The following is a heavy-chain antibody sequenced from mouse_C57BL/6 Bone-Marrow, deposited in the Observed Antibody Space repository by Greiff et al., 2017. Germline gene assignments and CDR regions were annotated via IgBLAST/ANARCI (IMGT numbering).Heavy chain of an antibody. CDR3: TTTTTVVATEGFAY. CDR2: IDPENGDT. J-gene: IGHJ3*01. CDR1: GFNIQDDY. Sequence: VQLKESGAELVRPGASVKLSCTASGFNIQDDYMHWVKQRPEQGLEWIGWIDPENGDTEYASKFQGKATIPADTSSNTAYLQLSSLTSEDTAVYYCTTTTTVVATEGFAYWGQGTLVTVSA. V-gene: IGHV14-4*01. D-gene: IGHD1-1*01.